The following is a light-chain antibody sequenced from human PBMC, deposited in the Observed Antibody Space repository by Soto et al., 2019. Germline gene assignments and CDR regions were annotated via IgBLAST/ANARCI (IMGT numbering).Light chain of an antibody. V-gene: IGKV1-5*03. CDR1: QSISSW. Sequence: DIQMTQSPSTLSASVGDRVTITCRASQSISSWLAWYQQKPGKAPNLLIYKASSLESGVPSRYSGSGSGTEFTLPISSLQPDDFATYYRQQYNSYSWTFGQGTKVEIK. J-gene: IGKJ1*01. CDR3: QQYNSYSWT. CDR2: KAS.